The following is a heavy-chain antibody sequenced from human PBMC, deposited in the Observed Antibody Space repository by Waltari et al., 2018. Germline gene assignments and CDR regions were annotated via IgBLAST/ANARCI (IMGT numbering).Heavy chain of an antibody. D-gene: IGHD1-26*01. Sequence: QVHLVQSGAEVRKPGSSVKVSCEASGGSFGTDGIPWVRQAPGQGLEWMAGIIPIFVTPNYAQKFQGRVTVAADELTTTVYMELSSLRSDDTAVYFCAKRIVGGPFDVWGQGTMVTVSS. CDR1: GGSFGTDG. CDR2: IIPIFVTP. J-gene: IGHJ3*01. CDR3: AKRIVGGPFDV. V-gene: IGHV1-69*12.